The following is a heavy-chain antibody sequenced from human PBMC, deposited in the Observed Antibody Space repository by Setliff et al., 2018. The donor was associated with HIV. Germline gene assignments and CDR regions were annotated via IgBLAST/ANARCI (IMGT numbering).Heavy chain of an antibody. J-gene: IGHJ4*02. CDR1: GYTFTSYG. D-gene: IGHD3-22*01. V-gene: IGHV1-18*01. CDR3: ARFGDYDDSSGYITDY. Sequence: ASVKVSCKASGYTFTSYGISWERQAPGQGLEWMGWISAYNGNTNYAQKLQGRVTMTTDTSTSTAYMELRSLRSDDTAVYYCARFGDYDDSSGYITDYWGQGTLVTVSS. CDR2: ISAYNGNT.